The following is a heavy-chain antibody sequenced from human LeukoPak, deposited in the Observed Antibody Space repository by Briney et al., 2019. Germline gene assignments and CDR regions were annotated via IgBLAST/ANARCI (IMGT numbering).Heavy chain of an antibody. D-gene: IGHD2-15*01. V-gene: IGHV4-34*01. J-gene: IGHJ4*02. CDR3: ARWSCSGAGCYAFFDY. Sequence: SETLSLTCAVYGASLNGHYWSWIRKPPGKGLEWIGEGSDVGGTKYNPSLKSRVTISADTSKNQFSLKLSSVTAADTAVYFCARWSCSGAGCYAFFDYWGQGTLVTVSS. CDR2: GSDVGGT. CDR1: GASLNGHY.